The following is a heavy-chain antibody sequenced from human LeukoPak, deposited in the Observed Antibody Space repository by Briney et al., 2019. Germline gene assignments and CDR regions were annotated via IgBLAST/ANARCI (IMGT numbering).Heavy chain of an antibody. CDR1: GFTFSSYS. V-gene: IGHV3-21*01. D-gene: IGHD6-13*01. CDR3: ARTSYLGIAAAGTVDY. Sequence: GGSVRIFCAASGFTFSSYSMNWVRQAPGEGLEWVSSISSRSSYIYYADSVKGRFTISRDNAKNSLYLRMNSLRAEDTAVYYCARTSYLGIAAAGTVDYWGQGTLVTVSS. CDR2: ISSRSSYI. J-gene: IGHJ4*02.